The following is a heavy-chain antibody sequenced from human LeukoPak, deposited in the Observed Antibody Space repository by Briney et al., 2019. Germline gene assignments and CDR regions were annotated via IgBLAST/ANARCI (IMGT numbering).Heavy chain of an antibody. J-gene: IGHJ4*02. CDR2: IYTSGST. V-gene: IGHV4-61*02. Sequence: SETLSLTCTVSGGSISSGSYYWSWIRQPAGKGLEWIGRIYTSGSTNYNPSLKSRVTISVDTSKNQFSLKLSSVTAADTAVYYCARNVDTAMDPFDYWGQGTLVTVSS. CDR1: GGSISSGSYY. CDR3: ARNVDTAMDPFDY. D-gene: IGHD5-18*01.